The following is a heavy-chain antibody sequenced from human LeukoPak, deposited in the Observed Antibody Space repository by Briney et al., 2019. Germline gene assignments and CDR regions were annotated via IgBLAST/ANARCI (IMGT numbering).Heavy chain of an antibody. Sequence: GGSLRLSCAVSGLTLSNYGMTWVRQAPGKGLEWVAGISDTGGRINYADSVKGRFTIARDNPKNTLYVQMNSLRAEDTAMYFCAKRGVVIRVILVGFHKEAYYFDSWGQGALVTVSS. V-gene: IGHV3-23*01. CDR1: GLTLSNYG. CDR3: AKRGVVIRVILVGFHKEAYYFDS. D-gene: IGHD3-22*01. CDR2: ISDTGGRI. J-gene: IGHJ4*02.